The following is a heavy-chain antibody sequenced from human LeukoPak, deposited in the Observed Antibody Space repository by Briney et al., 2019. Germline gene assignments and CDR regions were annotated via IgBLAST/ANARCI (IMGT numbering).Heavy chain of an antibody. Sequence: SETLSLTCAVYGGSFSGYYWSWIRLPPGKGLEWIGEINHSGSTNYNPSLKSRVTISVDTSKNQFSLKLSSVTAADTAVYYCARGRPEGSGWYRPYYYVDVWGKGTTVTVSS. J-gene: IGHJ6*03. D-gene: IGHD6-19*01. CDR3: ARGRPEGSGWYRPYYYVDV. CDR2: INHSGST. CDR1: GGSFSGYY. V-gene: IGHV4-34*01.